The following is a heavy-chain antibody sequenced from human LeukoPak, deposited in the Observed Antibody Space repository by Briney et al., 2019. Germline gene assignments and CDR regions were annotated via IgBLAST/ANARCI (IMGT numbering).Heavy chain of an antibody. CDR3: AKRVNVADFWSGYYEDYFDY. D-gene: IGHD3-3*01. V-gene: IGHV3-23*01. CDR1: GFTFSSYA. Sequence: GGSLRLSCAASGFTFSSYAMSWVRQAPGKGLEWVSAISGSGGSTYYADSVKGRFTISRDNSKNTLYLQMNSLRAEDTAVYYYAKRVNVADFWSGYYEDYFDYWGQGTLVTVSS. J-gene: IGHJ4*02. CDR2: ISGSGGST.